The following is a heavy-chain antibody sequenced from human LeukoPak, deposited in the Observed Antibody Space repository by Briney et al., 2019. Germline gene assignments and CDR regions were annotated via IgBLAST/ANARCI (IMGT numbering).Heavy chain of an antibody. CDR3: AEAVGYCTNGVCYKYFHH. CDR2: ISWNSVTI. CDR1: GFTFSNYW. Sequence: GGSLTLSCAVSGFTFSNYWMTWVRQAPGKGLEWVSGISWNSVTIAYADSVKGRFTISRDNGKNSLYLQMNSLRADDTALYYCAEAVGYCTNGVCYKYFHHWGQGTLVTVSS. D-gene: IGHD2-8*01. V-gene: IGHV3-9*01. J-gene: IGHJ1*01.